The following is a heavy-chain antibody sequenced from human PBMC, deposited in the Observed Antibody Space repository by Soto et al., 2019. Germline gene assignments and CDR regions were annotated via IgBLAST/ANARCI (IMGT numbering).Heavy chain of an antibody. CDR1: EFTVSNYH. J-gene: IGHJ4*02. V-gene: IGHV3-66*01. CDR3: AKLQEASGLLPSCIDY. D-gene: IGHD2-15*01. Sequence: GGSLRLSCAASEFTVSNYHMNWVRRAPGKGLEWVSVIYTAGSADFADSVKGRFSISRDDSKNTLYLQMSSLRAEDTAVYYCAKLQEASGLLPSCIDYWGQGTLVTVSS. CDR2: IYTAGSA.